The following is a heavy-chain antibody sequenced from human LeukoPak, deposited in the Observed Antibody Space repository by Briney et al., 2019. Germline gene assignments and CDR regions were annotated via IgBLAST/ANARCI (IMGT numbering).Heavy chain of an antibody. D-gene: IGHD3-16*01. Sequence: SETLSLTCTVSGGSISSYYWSWIRQPPGKGLEWIGEINHSGSTNYNPSLKSRVTISVDTSKNQFSLRLSSVTAADTAVYYCARGSHMMPFYWGQGTLVTVSS. V-gene: IGHV4-34*01. CDR2: INHSGST. J-gene: IGHJ4*02. CDR1: GGSISSYY. CDR3: ARGSHMMPFY.